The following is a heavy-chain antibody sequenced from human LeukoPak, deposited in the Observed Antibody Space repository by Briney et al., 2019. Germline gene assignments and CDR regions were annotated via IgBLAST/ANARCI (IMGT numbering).Heavy chain of an antibody. Sequence: TGGSLRLSCAASGFAVSTKYMNWVRQAPGKGLEWVSIIYSGATTYYADSVKGRFTISRDTSKNTVSLQMNSLRAEDTAVYFCARVGDHFHWNLDLWGRGTLVTVSS. CDR3: ARVGDHFHWNLDL. D-gene: IGHD3-3*02. CDR1: GFAVSTKY. CDR2: IYSGATT. J-gene: IGHJ2*01. V-gene: IGHV3-53*01.